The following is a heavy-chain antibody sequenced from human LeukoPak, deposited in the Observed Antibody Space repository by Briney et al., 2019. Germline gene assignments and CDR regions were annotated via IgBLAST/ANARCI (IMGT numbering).Heavy chain of an antibody. Sequence: GASVKVSCKASGYRFTSYGISWVRQAPGQGLEWMGGIIPIFGTANYAQKFQGRVTITADESTSTAYMELSSLRSEDTAVYYCARLVVTATIGRYYFDYWGQGTLVTVSS. CDR2: IIPIFGTA. CDR1: GYRFTSYG. CDR3: ARLVVTATIGRYYFDY. J-gene: IGHJ4*02. D-gene: IGHD2-21*02. V-gene: IGHV1-69*13.